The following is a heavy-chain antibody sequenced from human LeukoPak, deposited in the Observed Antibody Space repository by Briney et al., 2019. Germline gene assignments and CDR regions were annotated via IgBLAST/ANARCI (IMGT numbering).Heavy chain of an antibody. J-gene: IGHJ4*02. CDR2: IYPEGSNI. Sequence: GGAQKISFQGSGSSFPTYWIAWVRPLPGKGLEGMGVIYPEGSNIRYSPSFQGQVTISADMSISTAYLQWSSLKASDTAMYYCARPPSRGYSSSFEYWGQGTLVTVSS. V-gene: IGHV5-51*01. CDR3: ARPPSRGYSSSFEY. CDR1: GSSFPTYW. D-gene: IGHD2-2*03.